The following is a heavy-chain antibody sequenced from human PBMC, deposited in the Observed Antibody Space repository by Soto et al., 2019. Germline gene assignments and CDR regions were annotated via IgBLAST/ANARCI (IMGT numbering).Heavy chain of an antibody. CDR2: INPNSGGT. Sequence: SVKVSCKASGYTFTGYSMHWVRQAPGQGLEWMGWINPNSGGTNYAQKFQGRVTMTRDTSLSTAYSDLSRLTSDDTAVYYCARGLAVDGTVANDPFTFWGQGTRVTGSS. D-gene: IGHD6-19*01. J-gene: IGHJ3*01. CDR3: ARGLAVDGTVANDPFTF. V-gene: IGHV1-2*02. CDR1: GYTFTGYS.